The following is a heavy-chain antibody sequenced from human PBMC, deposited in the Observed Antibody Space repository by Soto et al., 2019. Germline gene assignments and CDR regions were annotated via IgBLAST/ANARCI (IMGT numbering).Heavy chain of an antibody. CDR3: AGERDYYDSGNYAGGGFDI. CDR1: GFTFSSYS. CDR2: ISRSSSTI. J-gene: IGHJ3*02. V-gene: IGHV3-48*01. Sequence: GGSLRLSCAASGFTFSSYSMNWVRQAPGKGLEWVSYISRSSSTIYYADSVKGRFTISRDNAKNSLYLQMNSLRAEDTAVYYCAGERDYYDSGNYAGGGFDIWAQRTMVTVSS. D-gene: IGHD3-10*01.